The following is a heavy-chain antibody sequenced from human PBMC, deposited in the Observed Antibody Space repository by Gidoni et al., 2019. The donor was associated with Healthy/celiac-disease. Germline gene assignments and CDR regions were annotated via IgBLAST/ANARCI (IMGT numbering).Heavy chain of an antibody. Sequence: QVQLVESGGGVVQPGRSLRLPCAASGFPFSSYAMHWVRQAPGKGLEWVAVISYDGSNKYYADSVKGRFTISRDNSKNTLYLQMNSLRAEDTAVYYCARIEYSSSPEYFQHWGQGTLVTVSS. D-gene: IGHD6-6*01. CDR2: ISYDGSNK. V-gene: IGHV3-30-3*01. CDR1: GFPFSSYA. CDR3: ARIEYSSSPEYFQH. J-gene: IGHJ1*01.